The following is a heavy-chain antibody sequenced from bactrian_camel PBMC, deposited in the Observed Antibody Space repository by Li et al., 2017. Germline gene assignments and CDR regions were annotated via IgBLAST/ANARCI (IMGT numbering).Heavy chain of an antibody. V-gene: IGHV3S25*01. J-gene: IGHJ4*01. Sequence: QLVESGGGLVQPGGSLRLSCAASEFTFSSYWMYWVRQAPGKGLEWVSAINSAGSTTYYLDSVKGRFTISRDNAKNTLYLQMNSLKPEDTAVYYCVRDGPVLGASARGPRSPSP. D-gene: IGHD7*01. CDR2: INSAGSTT. CDR1: EFTFSSYW.